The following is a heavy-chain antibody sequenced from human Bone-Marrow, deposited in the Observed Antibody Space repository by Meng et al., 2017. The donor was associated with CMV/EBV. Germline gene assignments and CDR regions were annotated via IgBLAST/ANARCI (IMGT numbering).Heavy chain of an antibody. D-gene: IGHD3-3*01. Sequence: QVQLQQWGAGLLMPSETLSLTCAVDGGSFSGYYWSWIRQPPGKGLEWIGEINHSGSTNYNPSLKSRVTISLDKSKNQFSLRLRSVTAADTAVYYCARDHTIPLWGRGTLVTVSS. V-gene: IGHV4-34*01. CDR1: GGSFSGYY. CDR2: INHSGST. CDR3: ARDHTIPL. J-gene: IGHJ2*01.